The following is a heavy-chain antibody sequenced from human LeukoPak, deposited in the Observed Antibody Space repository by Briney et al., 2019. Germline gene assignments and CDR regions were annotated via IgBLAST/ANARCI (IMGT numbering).Heavy chain of an antibody. CDR1: GGSVYTSDYY. J-gene: IGHJ3*02. CDR2: IFYTGKT. V-gene: IGHV4-61*08. D-gene: IGHD1-1*01. CDR3: ARSERGAFDI. Sequence: SETLSLTCTVSGGSVYTSDYYWGWVRQPPGKGPEWIGDIFYTGKTNYNPSLKSRVTISVDTSKNQFSLKLSSVTAADTAVYYCARSERGAFDIWGQGTMVTVSS.